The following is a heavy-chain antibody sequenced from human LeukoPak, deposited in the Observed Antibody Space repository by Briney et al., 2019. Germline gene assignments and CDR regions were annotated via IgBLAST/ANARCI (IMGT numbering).Heavy chain of an antibody. Sequence: PGGSLRLSCAASGFTFSSYSMNWVRQAPGKGLEWVSAIIGSGGSTYYADSVKGRFTISRDNSKSTLYLQMNSLRAEDTALYYCAKEMSDIVAGYADAFDIWGQGTMVTVSS. D-gene: IGHD3-9*01. CDR2: IIGSGGST. V-gene: IGHV3-23*01. CDR3: AKEMSDIVAGYADAFDI. CDR1: GFTFSSYS. J-gene: IGHJ3*02.